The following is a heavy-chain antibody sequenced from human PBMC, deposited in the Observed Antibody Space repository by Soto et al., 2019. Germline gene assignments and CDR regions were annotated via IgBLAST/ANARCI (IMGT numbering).Heavy chain of an antibody. Sequence: SQTLSLTCAISGDSVSSNSAAWNWIRQSPSRGLEWLGRTYYRSKWYNDYAVSVKSRITINPDTSKNQFSLQLNSVTPEDTAVYYCARDLEGRTAAGTAYYYYSGMDVWGQGTTVTVSS. J-gene: IGHJ6*02. CDR2: TYYRSKWYN. V-gene: IGHV6-1*01. CDR1: GDSVSSNSAA. CDR3: ARDLEGRTAAGTAYYYYSGMDV. D-gene: IGHD6-13*01.